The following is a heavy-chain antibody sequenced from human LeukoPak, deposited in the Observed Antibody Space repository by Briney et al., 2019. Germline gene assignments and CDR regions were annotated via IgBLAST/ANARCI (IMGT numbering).Heavy chain of an antibody. D-gene: IGHD3-22*01. V-gene: IGHV3-11*04. Sequence: PGGSLRLSCAASGFTFSDYFMSWIRQAPEKGLEWVSYIGPRSDNINYAGSVKGRFTVSRDNAKNSVYLQMNSLRAEDTAVYYCARVNPSNSGFYAYWGQGTLVTVSS. CDR2: IGPRSDNI. CDR3: ARVNPSNSGFYAY. CDR1: GFTFSDYF. J-gene: IGHJ1*01.